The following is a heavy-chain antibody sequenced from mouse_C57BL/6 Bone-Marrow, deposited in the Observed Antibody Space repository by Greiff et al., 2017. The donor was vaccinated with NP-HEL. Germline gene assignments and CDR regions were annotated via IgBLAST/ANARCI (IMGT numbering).Heavy chain of an antibody. CDR2: IYPGSGST. D-gene: IGHD4-1*02. V-gene: IGHV1-55*01. CDR1: GYTFTSYW. J-gene: IGHJ2*01. CDR3: APTGNPVDY. Sequence: VQLQQSGAELVKPGASVKMSCKASGYTFTSYWITWVKQRPGQGLEWIGDIYPGSGSTNYNEKFKSKATLTVDKSSSTAYMQLSSLTSEDSAVYYCAPTGNPVDYWGQGTTLTVSS.